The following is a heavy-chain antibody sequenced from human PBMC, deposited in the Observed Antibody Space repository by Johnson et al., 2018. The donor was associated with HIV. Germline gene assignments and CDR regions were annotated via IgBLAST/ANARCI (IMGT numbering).Heavy chain of an antibody. D-gene: IGHD3-22*01. CDR2: ISGSGSTI. CDR3: ARDWVQSPDYYDPVFFDI. J-gene: IGHJ3*02. Sequence: VQLVESGGGLVQPGGSLRLSCAASGFTFSSYAMSWVRQAPGKGLEWVSAISGSGSTIYYADSVKGRFTISRDNAKNSLYLQMNSLRAEDTAVYYCARDWVQSPDYYDPVFFDIWGQGTMVTVSS. V-gene: IGHV3-48*04. CDR1: GFTFSSYA.